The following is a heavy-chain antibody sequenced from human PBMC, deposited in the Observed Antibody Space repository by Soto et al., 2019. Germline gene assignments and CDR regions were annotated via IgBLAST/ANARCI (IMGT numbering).Heavy chain of an antibody. CDR2: ISSTTNYI. CDR3: ARESEDLTSNFDY. J-gene: IGHJ4*02. CDR1: GFTFTRYS. Sequence: PGGSLRLSCVASGFTFTRYSMNWVRQAPGKGLEWVSSISSTTNYIYYGDSMKGRFTISRDNAKNSLYLEMNSLRAEDTAVYYCARESEDLTSNFDYWGQGTLVIVSS. V-gene: IGHV3-21*06.